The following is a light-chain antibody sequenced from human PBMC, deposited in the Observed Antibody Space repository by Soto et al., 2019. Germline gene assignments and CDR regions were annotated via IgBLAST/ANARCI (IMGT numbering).Light chain of an antibody. CDR2: VAS. J-gene: IGKJ1*01. CDR3: QQTYGAPPWT. V-gene: IGKV1-39*01. Sequence: DIQMTQSPSFLSASVGDRVTITCRASQDIRSSLNWYQQKPGKAPKFLIYVASSLQTGVPPRFSGSGSGTDFPLTISGLQAEDYATYFCQQTYGAPPWTFGQGTKVDIK. CDR1: QDIRSS.